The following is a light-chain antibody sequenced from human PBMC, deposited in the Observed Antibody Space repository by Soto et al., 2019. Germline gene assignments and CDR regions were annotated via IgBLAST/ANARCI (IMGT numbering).Light chain of an antibody. Sequence: EIVLTQSPGTLSSSPGERATLSCRASQSVSSSYFAWYQQKPGQAPRLLIYAASSRATGIPDRFSGSGSGTDFTLTISRPEPEDFAVYYCQQYGSSSWTFGQGTRVEI. CDR2: AAS. CDR1: QSVSSSY. V-gene: IGKV3-20*01. CDR3: QQYGSSSWT. J-gene: IGKJ1*01.